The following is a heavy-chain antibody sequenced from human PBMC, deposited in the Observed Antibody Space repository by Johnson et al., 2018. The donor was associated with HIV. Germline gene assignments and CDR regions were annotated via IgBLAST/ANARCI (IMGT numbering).Heavy chain of an antibody. V-gene: IGHV3-11*04. CDR3: SKDQWYNWNYVSPDAFDI. CDR2: ISNSGSTI. D-gene: IGHD1-7*01. J-gene: IGHJ3*02. Sequence: QVHLVESGGGLVKPGGSLRLSCAASGFSFNDYYMSWIRQAPGKGLEWVSYISNSGSTINYADSVKGRFTVSRDNAKNSLFLQMNSLRAEDTAMYHCSKDQWYNWNYVSPDAFDIWSKGTMDTVSS. CDR1: GFSFNDYY.